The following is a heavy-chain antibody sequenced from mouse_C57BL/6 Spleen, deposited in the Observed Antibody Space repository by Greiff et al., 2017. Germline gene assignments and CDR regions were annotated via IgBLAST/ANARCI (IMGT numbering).Heavy chain of an antibody. J-gene: IGHJ2*01. CDR3: ARAGYGGPFDY. Sequence: VQLQQSGPELVKPGASVKIPCTASGYNFTDYNMDWVKQSPEQGLEWIGEINPNNGETKYPQKFQGKATITVDTSSSTAYMELRSLTSEDTAVYYCARAGYGGPFDYWGQGTTLTVSS. D-gene: IGHD1-1*02. V-gene: IGHV1-18*01. CDR2: INPNNGET. CDR1: GYNFTDYN.